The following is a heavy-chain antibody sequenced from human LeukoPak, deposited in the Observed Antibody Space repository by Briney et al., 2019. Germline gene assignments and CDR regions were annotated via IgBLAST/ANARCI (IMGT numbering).Heavy chain of an antibody. CDR3: AKASYGSGIIVSFDY. Sequence: QSGGSLRLSCAASGFTFSSYAMSWVRQAPGKGLEWVSAISGSGGSTYYADSVKGRFTISRDNSKNKLYLQMHSLRAEDTAVYYCAKASYGSGIIVSFDYWGQGTLGTVSS. J-gene: IGHJ4*02. V-gene: IGHV3-23*01. D-gene: IGHD3-10*01. CDR2: ISGSGGST. CDR1: GFTFSSYA.